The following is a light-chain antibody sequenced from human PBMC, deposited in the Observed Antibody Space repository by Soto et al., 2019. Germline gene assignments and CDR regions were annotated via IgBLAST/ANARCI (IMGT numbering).Light chain of an antibody. CDR2: DAS. J-gene: IGKJ2*01. V-gene: IGKV1-33*01. CDR1: QDISNY. CDR3: QQSYSTPYT. Sequence: DIQMTQSPSSLSASVGDRVTITCQASQDISNYLNWYQQKPGKAPKLLIYDASNLETGVPSRFSGSGSGTDFTFTISSLQLEDIATYYCQQSYSTPYTFGQGTKLEIK.